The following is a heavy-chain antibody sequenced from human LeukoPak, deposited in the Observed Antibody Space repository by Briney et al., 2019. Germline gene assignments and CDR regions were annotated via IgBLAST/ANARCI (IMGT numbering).Heavy chain of an antibody. CDR3: AREPGYCSGGSCYLGWFDP. D-gene: IGHD2-15*01. V-gene: IGHV4-59*12. Sequence: KPSETLSLTCTVSGGSISSYYWSWIRQPPGKGLEWIGYIYYSGSTNYNPSLKSRVTISVDTSKNQFSLKLSSVTAADTAVYYCAREPGYCSGGSCYLGWFDPWGQGTLVTVSS. CDR1: GGSISSYY. CDR2: IYYSGST. J-gene: IGHJ5*02.